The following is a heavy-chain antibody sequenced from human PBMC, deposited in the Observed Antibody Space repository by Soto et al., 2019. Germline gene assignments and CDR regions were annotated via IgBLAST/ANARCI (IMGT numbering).Heavy chain of an antibody. V-gene: IGHV1-69*12. Sequence: QVQLVQSGAEVKKPGSSVKVSCKASGGTFSSYAISWVRQAPGQGLEWMGGIIPIFGTANYAQKFQGRVTIXXDXAXTTAYMELSSRRSEDTAVYYCARDITAAAALRWCDPWGQGTLVTVSS. CDR2: IIPIFGTA. J-gene: IGHJ5*02. D-gene: IGHD6-13*01. CDR1: GGTFSSYA. CDR3: ARDITAAAALRWCDP.